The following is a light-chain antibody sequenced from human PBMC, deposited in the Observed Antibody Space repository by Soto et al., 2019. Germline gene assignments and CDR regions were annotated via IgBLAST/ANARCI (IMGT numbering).Light chain of an antibody. J-gene: IGLJ1*01. Sequence: QSVLTQPPSVSGAPGQRVTISCTGSSSNIGAGSDVHWYQQLPGTVPKLLIFANINRPSGVPDRFSASKSGTSASLAITGLPAHDHAHYYCQSYHYRLSAYVFGTGTTLT. V-gene: IGLV1-40*01. CDR2: ANI. CDR3: QSYHYRLSAYV. CDR1: SSNIGAGSD.